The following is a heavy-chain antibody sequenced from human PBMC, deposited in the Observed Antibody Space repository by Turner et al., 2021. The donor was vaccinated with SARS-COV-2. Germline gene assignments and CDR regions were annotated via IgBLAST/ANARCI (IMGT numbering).Heavy chain of an antibody. D-gene: IGHD6-13*01. CDR1: GYTFSDFY. CDR3: AREQRAAAGDYYYGMEV. J-gene: IGHJ6*02. V-gene: IGHV1-46*01. Sequence: QVHLVQSEPEAKKPGASVKISCKSSGYTFSDFYIHWVRQAPGQGLEWMGIFNPSGGGTSYAQDFQGRLTMTGDTSTSTVYMELSSLGAEDTAVYYCAREQRAAAGDYYYGMEVWGRGTTVTVSS. CDR2: FNPSGGGT.